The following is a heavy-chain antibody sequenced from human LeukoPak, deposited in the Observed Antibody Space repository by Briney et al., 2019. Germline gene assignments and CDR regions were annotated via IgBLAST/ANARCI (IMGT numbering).Heavy chain of an antibody. CDR3: VKQFVAI. J-gene: IGHJ4*02. CDR2: ISESGDDT. D-gene: IGHD6-6*01. V-gene: IGHV3-23*01. Sequence: GESLRLSCAASGFTFSTHAMSWVRQAPGKGLEWVSSISESGDDTSYADSVKGRFTISRDNSRNTPYLQMSSLRAEDTAVYFCVKQFVAIWGQGTLVTVSS. CDR1: GFTFSTHA.